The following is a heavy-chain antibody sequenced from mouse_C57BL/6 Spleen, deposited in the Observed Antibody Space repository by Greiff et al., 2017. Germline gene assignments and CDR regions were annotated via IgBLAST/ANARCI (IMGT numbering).Heavy chain of an antibody. J-gene: IGHJ4*01. V-gene: IGHV1-76*01. CDR3: ASDYGSSYVHPAMDY. D-gene: IGHD1-1*01. CDR2: IYPGSGNT. CDR1: GYTFTDYY. Sequence: VQLQQSGAELVRPGASVKLSCKASGYTFTDYYINWVQQRPGQGLEWIARIYPGSGNTYYNEKFKGKATLTAEKSSSTAYMQLDSLTSEDSAVYFCASDYGSSYVHPAMDYWGQGTSVTVSS.